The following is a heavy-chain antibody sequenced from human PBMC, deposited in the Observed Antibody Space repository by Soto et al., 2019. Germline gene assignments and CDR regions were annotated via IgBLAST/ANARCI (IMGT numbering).Heavy chain of an antibody. D-gene: IGHD6-13*01. CDR1: GFTFRSHW. CDR2: VSGDGSST. J-gene: IGHJ5*01. V-gene: IGHV3-74*01. Sequence: PGGSLSLSCAASGFTFRSHWMHWVRQAPGKGLVWVSRVSGDGSSTNYADSVKGRFTISRDNSKNTLYLEMNSLRAEDTAVFYCAKSAAPGNWFDSWGQGTLVTVSS. CDR3: AKSAAPGNWFDS.